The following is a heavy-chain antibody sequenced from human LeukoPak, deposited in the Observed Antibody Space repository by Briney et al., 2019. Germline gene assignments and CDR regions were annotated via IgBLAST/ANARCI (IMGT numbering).Heavy chain of an antibody. CDR3: AKARQMATILDY. CDR2: ISWDGGST. J-gene: IGHJ4*02. CDR1: GFTFDDYA. V-gene: IGHV3-43D*03. Sequence: GGSLRLSCAASGFTFDDYAMHWVRQAPGKGLEWVSLISWDGGSTYYADSVEGRFTISRDNSKNSLYLQMNSLRAEDTALYYCAKARQMATILDYWGQGTLVTVSS. D-gene: IGHD5-24*01.